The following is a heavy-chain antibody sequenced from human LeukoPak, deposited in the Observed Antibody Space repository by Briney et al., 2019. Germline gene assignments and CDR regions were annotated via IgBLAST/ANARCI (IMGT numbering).Heavy chain of an antibody. CDR3: ARSGIVGATDY. V-gene: IGHV4-39*01. D-gene: IGHD1-26*01. CDR1: GGSISSYY. J-gene: IGHJ4*02. Sequence: SETLSLTCTVSGGSISSYYWGWIRQPPGKGLEWIGSIYYSGSTYCNPSLKSRVTISVDTSKNQFSLKLSSVTAADTAVYYCARSGIVGATDYWGQGTLVTVSS. CDR2: IYYSGST.